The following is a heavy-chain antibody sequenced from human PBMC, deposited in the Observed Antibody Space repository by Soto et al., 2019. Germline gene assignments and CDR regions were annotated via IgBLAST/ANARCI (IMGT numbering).Heavy chain of an antibody. V-gene: IGHV1-46*01. D-gene: IGHD4-17*01. CDR3: ARDLDVTPVTTSFDS. Sequence: ASVKVSCKTSGFTFSKYYMHWLRQVPGQGLEWVGVINPSGRTTSYAQKFLGRVTVTRDASAATVYLELNSLRSGDTAVYYCARDLDVTPVTTSFDSWGQGTLVTVSS. CDR2: INPSGRTT. CDR1: GFTFSKYY. J-gene: IGHJ4*02.